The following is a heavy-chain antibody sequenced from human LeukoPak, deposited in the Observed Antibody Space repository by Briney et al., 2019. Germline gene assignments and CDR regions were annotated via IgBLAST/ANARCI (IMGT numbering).Heavy chain of an antibody. CDR1: GYSISSGYN. D-gene: IGHD3-10*01. J-gene: IGHJ5*02. V-gene: IGHV4-38-2*01. Sequence: SETLSLTCAVSGYSISSGYNWGWVRPPPGKGLEWIGSIHHSGSTSYYLSLKSRLTISVDTSKNQFSLKLSSVTAADTAIYYCARYGHWFDPWGQGTLVTVSS. CDR3: ARYGHWFDP. CDR2: IHHSGST.